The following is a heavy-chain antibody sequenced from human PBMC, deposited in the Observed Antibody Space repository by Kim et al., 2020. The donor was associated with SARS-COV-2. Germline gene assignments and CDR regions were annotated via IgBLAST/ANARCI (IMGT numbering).Heavy chain of an antibody. D-gene: IGHD3-22*01. CDR1: GYSFTRSW. Sequence: GESLKISCQGSGYSFTRSWITWVRQMPGKGLEWMGRIDPSDSYTNYSPSFQGHVTISADKSISTAYLQWSSLRASDTATYYCATHHHDSSEAAFHVWGQGTMVIVSS. CDR3: ATHHHDSSEAAFHV. V-gene: IGHV5-10-1*01. CDR2: IDPSDSYT. J-gene: IGHJ3*01.